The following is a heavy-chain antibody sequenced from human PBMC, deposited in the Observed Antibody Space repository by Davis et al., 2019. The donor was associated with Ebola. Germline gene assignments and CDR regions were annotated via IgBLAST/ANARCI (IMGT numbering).Heavy chain of an antibody. J-gene: IGHJ4*02. CDR1: GFTFGDYA. CDR3: SYYYDSSGYYYFDY. V-gene: IGHV3-49*04. CDR2: IRSKAYGGTT. Sequence: PGGSLRLSCTASGFTFGDYAMSWVRQAPGKGLEWVGFIRSKAYGGTTEYAASVKGRFTISRDDSKSIAYLQMNSLKTEDTAVYYCSYYYDSSGYYYFDYWGQGTLVTVSS. D-gene: IGHD3-22*01.